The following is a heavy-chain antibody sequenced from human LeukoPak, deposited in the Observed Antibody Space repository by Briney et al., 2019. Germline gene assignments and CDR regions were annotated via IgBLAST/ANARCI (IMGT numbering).Heavy chain of an antibody. CDR1: GYTFTSYG. D-gene: IGHD5-18*01. J-gene: IGHJ6*03. CDR2: ISAYNGNT. V-gene: IGHV1-18*01. Sequence: ASVKVSCKASGYTFTSYGISWVRQAPGQGLEWMGWISAYNGNTNYAQKLQGRVTMTRDTSISTAYMELSRLRSDDTAVYYCARVVSGYSYGYYYYYYMDVWGKGTTVTISS. CDR3: ARVVSGYSYGYYYYYYMDV.